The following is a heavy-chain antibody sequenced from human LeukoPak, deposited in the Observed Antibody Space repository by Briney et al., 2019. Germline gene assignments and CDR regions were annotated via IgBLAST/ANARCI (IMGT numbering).Heavy chain of an antibody. D-gene: IGHD3-10*01. CDR1: GSTFSSNY. Sequence: GGSLRLSCAASGSTFSSNYMSWVRQAPGKGLEWVSVIYSGGSTYYADSVKGRFTISRDNSKNTLYLQMNSLRAEDTAVYYCARDSLPYGSGSDWGQGTLVTVSS. V-gene: IGHV3-53*01. J-gene: IGHJ4*02. CDR3: ARDSLPYGSGSD. CDR2: IYSGGST.